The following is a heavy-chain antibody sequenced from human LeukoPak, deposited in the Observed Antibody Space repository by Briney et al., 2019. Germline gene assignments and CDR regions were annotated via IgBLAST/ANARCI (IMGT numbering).Heavy chain of an antibody. D-gene: IGHD3-22*01. V-gene: IGHV3-23*01. CDR2: ISGSGGST. CDR3: AKADPTYYYDSSGYSPFDY. Sequence: GGSLRLSCAASGFTFSSYAMSWVRQAPGKGLEWVSAISGSGGSTYYADSVKGRFTISRDNSKNTLYLQMNSLRAEDTAVYYCAKADPTYYYDSSGYSPFDYWGQGTLVTVSS. CDR1: GFTFSSYA. J-gene: IGHJ4*02.